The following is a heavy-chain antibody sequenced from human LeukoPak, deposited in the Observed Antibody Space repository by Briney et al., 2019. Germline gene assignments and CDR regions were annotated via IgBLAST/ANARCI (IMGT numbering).Heavy chain of an antibody. CDR1: GGSFSGYY. Sequence: SETLSLTCAVYGGSFSGYYWSWIRQPPGKGLEWIGEINHSGSTNYNPSLKSRVTISVDTSKNQFSLKLSSVTAADTAVYYCARGRGYWGYYDSSGQKDYWGQGTLVTVSP. CDR3: ARGRGYWGYYDSSGQKDY. D-gene: IGHD3-22*01. V-gene: IGHV4-34*01. J-gene: IGHJ4*02. CDR2: INHSGST.